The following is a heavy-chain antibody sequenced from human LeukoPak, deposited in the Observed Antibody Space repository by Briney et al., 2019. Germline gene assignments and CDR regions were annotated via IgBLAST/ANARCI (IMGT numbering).Heavy chain of an antibody. CDR1: GFTFSDYE. D-gene: IGHD5-12*01. J-gene: IGHJ4*02. CDR2: ISSGGYTA. V-gene: IGHV3-48*03. Sequence: GGSLRLSCAASGFTFSDYEMNWVRQAPGKGLEWLSYISSGGYTADYADSVKGRFTISRDNAKNSVYLQMHSLRDEDTGLYYCARSKRDIVATIGYWGQGTLVAVSS. CDR3: ARSKRDIVATIGY.